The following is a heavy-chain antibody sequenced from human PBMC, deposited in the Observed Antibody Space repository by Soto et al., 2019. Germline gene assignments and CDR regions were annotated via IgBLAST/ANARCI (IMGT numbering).Heavy chain of an antibody. J-gene: IGHJ4*02. CDR2: GSYSGTT. CDR3: ARGATVTQYDY. V-gene: IGHV4-61*01. D-gene: IGHD4-17*01. CDR1: GVSVSSGSFY. Sequence: SETLSLTCTVSGVSVSSGSFYWAWIRQPPGKGLEWIGFGSYSGTTNYKPSLKSRVTISFDTSRSQISLKVYSLTAADTAVYYCARGATVTQYDYWGQGTLVTVSS.